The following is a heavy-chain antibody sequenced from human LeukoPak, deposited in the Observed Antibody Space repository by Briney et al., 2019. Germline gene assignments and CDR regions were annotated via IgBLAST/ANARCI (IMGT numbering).Heavy chain of an antibody. V-gene: IGHV3-33*08. CDR1: GFTFSSYS. J-gene: IGHJ4*02. CDR3: ARDPYDILTGYYDGIDY. CDR2: IWYDGSNK. Sequence: GGSLRLSCAASGFTFSSYSMNWVRQAPGKGLEWVAVIWYDGSNKYYADSVKGRFTISRDNSKNTLYLQMNSLRAEDTAVYYCARDPYDILTGYYDGIDYWGQGTLVTVSS. D-gene: IGHD3-9*01.